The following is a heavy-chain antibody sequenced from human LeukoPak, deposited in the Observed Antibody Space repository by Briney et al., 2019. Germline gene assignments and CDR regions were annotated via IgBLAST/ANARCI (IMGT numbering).Heavy chain of an antibody. CDR3: ARRKGTMVRGVIIANQYYFDY. D-gene: IGHD3-10*01. CDR2: INHSGSA. V-gene: IGHV4-34*01. J-gene: IGHJ4*02. Sequence: SETLSLTCGVYAGSFSGYHWTWIRLRPGKGLEWIGDINHSGSAHYNPSLKSRVTISVDTSNNQFSLNLHSVTAADTAVYYCARRKGTMVRGVIIANQYYFDYWGQGTLVTVSS. CDR1: AGSFSGYH.